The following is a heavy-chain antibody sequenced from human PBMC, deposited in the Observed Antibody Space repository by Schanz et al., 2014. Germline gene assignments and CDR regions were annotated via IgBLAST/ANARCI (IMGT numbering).Heavy chain of an antibody. J-gene: IGHJ3*01. CDR2: IDPNSGGT. D-gene: IGHD3-3*01. Sequence: QVQLVQSGADVKKPGASVKVSCKASGNTLSAYYIHWIRQAPGQGLEWMGWIDPNSGGTNYAQKFQGRVTMTSDTSRTTVYMEGNSLTSDDTAVFYCARTASHDVWRGYIPHYAFDLWGQGTVVIVSS. CDR3: ARTASHDVWRGYIPHYAFDL. CDR1: GNTLSAYY. V-gene: IGHV1-2*02.